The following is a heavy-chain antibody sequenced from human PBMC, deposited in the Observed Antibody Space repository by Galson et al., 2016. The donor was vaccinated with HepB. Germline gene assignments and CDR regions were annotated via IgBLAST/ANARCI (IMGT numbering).Heavy chain of an antibody. Sequence: CAISGDSVSSNSAGWYRIRQTPSRGLECLGRTYYRSNWHNDYAESVKSRITINPDTSKNQFSLHLNSVTPEDTAVYYCARSYLLGRGFGWWGQGTLVTVSS. CDR3: ARSYLLGRGFGW. V-gene: IGHV6-1*01. D-gene: IGHD7-27*01. CDR1: GDSVSSNSAG. CDR2: TYYRSNWHN. J-gene: IGHJ4*02.